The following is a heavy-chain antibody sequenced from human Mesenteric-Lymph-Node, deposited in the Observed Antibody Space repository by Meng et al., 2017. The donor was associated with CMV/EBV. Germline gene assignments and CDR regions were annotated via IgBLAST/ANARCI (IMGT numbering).Heavy chain of an antibody. CDR3: ARPGILEELERAPQRYYYYYYGMDV. Sequence: GGSLRLSCAASGFTFDAYAMSWVRQAPGKGLEWLSAISSSGGSTIYADSVKGRFTISRDNSKDTLYLQMNSLRAEDTAVYYCARPGILEELERAPQRYYYYYYGMDVWGQGTTVTVSS. V-gene: IGHV3-23*01. J-gene: IGHJ6*02. D-gene: IGHD1-1*01. CDR1: GFTFDAYA. CDR2: ISSSGGST.